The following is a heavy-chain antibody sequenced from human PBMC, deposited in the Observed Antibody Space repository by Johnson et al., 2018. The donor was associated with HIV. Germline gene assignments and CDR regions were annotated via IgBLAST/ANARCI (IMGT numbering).Heavy chain of an antibody. Sequence: VQLVESGGGVVQPGRSLRLSCLVSGLTFNNYPIHWVRQAPGKGLEWVSVIYSGGSTGYADSVKGRFTISRDYAKNSLYLQMNSLRAEDTALYYCARDTWVWAFDIWGQGTMVTVSS. J-gene: IGHJ3*02. CDR2: IYSGGST. CDR1: GLTFNNYP. D-gene: IGHD6-13*01. V-gene: IGHV3-20*04. CDR3: ARDTWVWAFDI.